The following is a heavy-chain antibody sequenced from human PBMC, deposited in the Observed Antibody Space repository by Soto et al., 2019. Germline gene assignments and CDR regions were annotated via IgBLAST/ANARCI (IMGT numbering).Heavy chain of an antibody. Sequence: QVQLVQSGAEVKKSGASVKVSCKASGYTFTSHDINWVRQASGQGLEWMGWMNPNSGNTGYAKKFQGRVTMTRNTSISTAYMELSSLRSEDTAVYYCARCDYGYYARVDYWGQGTLVTVSS. CDR2: MNPNSGNT. D-gene: IGHD4-17*01. CDR3: ARCDYGYYARVDY. V-gene: IGHV1-8*01. J-gene: IGHJ4*02. CDR1: GYTFTSHD.